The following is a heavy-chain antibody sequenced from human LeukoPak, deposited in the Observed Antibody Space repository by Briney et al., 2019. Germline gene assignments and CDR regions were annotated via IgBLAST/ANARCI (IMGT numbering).Heavy chain of an antibody. CDR1: GYRFTNYW. V-gene: IGHV5-51*01. CDR3: ARLQCSGGSCYIDY. D-gene: IGHD2-15*01. CDR2: IYPGDSDT. Sequence: GESLKISCKSSGYRFTNYWIGWVRQMPGQGLEWMGIIYPGDSDTRYSPSFQGQVTISADKSINTAYLQWNSLRASDTAMSYCARLQCSGGSCYIDYWGQGTLVTVSS. J-gene: IGHJ4*02.